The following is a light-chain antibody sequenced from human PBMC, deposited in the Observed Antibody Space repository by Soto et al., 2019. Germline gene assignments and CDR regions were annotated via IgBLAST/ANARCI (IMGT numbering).Light chain of an antibody. CDR1: SSDVVDYNY. CDR2: EVS. CDR3: SSYSSSTTPYV. V-gene: IGLV2-14*01. J-gene: IGLJ1*01. Sequence: QSALTQPASVSGSPGQSITISCTGTSSDVVDYNYVSWCQQHPGKAPKLMIYEVSNRPSGVSNRFSGSKSGNTASLTISGLQAEDEADYYCSSYSSSTTPYVFGTGTKVTVL.